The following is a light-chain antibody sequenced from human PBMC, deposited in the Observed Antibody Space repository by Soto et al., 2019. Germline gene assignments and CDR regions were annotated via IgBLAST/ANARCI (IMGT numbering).Light chain of an antibody. J-gene: IGLJ2*01. Sequence: QAVVTQPPSASGTPGQRVSISCPGSNSNIGSNTVNWYQQLPGTAPKLLIYSNHQRPSGVPDRFSGSKSGTSASLAISGLQSEDEADYYCGAWDDSLNGVIFGGGTKLTVL. CDR2: SNH. CDR1: NSNIGSNT. V-gene: IGLV1-44*01. CDR3: GAWDDSLNGVI.